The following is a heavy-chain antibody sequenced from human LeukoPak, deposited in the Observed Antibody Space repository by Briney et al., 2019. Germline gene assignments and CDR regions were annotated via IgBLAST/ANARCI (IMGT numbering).Heavy chain of an antibody. CDR2: IYTSGST. Sequence: SETLSLTCTVSGGSISSYYWSWIRQPAGKGLEWIGRIYTSGSTNYNPSLKSRVTMSVDTSKNQFSLKLSSVTAADTAVYYCARNSMVRGTPVFDYWGRGTLVTVSS. CDR1: GGSISSYY. CDR3: ARNSMVRGTPVFDY. J-gene: IGHJ4*02. V-gene: IGHV4-4*07. D-gene: IGHD3-10*01.